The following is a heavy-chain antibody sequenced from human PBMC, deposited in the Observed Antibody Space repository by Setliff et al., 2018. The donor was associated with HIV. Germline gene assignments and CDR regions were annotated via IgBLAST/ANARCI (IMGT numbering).Heavy chain of an antibody. Sequence: PSETLSLTCAVYGGSFNGYYWSWIRQPPGKGLEWIGEINHSGSTNYNPSLKSRVTMSVDKSKNQFSLMLSSVTAADTAVYYCSRARRAGSGPKSFQHWGQGTLVTVSS. CDR3: SRARRAGSGPKSFQH. CDR1: GGSFNGYY. CDR2: INHSGST. D-gene: IGHD2-15*01. V-gene: IGHV4-34*01. J-gene: IGHJ1*01.